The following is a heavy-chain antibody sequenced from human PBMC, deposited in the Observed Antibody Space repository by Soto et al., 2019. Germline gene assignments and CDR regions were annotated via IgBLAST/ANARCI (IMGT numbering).Heavy chain of an antibody. V-gene: IGHV4-39*01. CDR1: GGSISSSSYY. CDR3: ARHPRADSSSWHRPHYYYMDV. Sequence: QLQLQESGPGLVKPSETLSLTCTVSGGSISSSSYYWGWIRQPPGKGLEWIGSIYYSGSTYYNPSLKSRVTISVDTSKNQFSLKLSSVTAADTAVYYCARHPRADSSSWHRPHYYYMDVWGKGTTVTVSS. CDR2: IYYSGST. D-gene: IGHD6-13*01. J-gene: IGHJ6*03.